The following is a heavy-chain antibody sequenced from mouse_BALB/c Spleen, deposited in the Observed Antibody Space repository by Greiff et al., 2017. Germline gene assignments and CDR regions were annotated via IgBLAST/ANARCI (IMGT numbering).Heavy chain of an antibody. CDR3: ARGGVYYDYNFDY. V-gene: IGHV1-85*01. CDR2: IFPGDGST. Sequence: VQLQQSGAELVKPGASVKLSCKASGYTFTSYDINWVRQRPEQGLEWIGWIFPGDGSTNYNEKFKGKATFTADTSSNTAYMQLSSLTSEDSAVYYCARGGVYYDYNFDYWGQGTTLTVSS. D-gene: IGHD2-4*01. CDR1: GYTFTSYD. J-gene: IGHJ2*01.